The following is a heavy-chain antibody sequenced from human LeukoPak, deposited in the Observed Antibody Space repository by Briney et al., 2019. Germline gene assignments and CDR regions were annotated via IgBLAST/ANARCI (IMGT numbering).Heavy chain of an antibody. CDR1: GFTFSSYW. Sequence: GGSLRLSCAASGFTFSSYWMSWVRQAPGKGLEWVSYISSSSSTIYYADSVKGRFTISRDNAKNSLYLQMNSLRAEDTAVYYCARPYDYYYFYMDVWGKGTTVTVSS. CDR2: ISSSSSTI. J-gene: IGHJ6*03. CDR3: ARPYDYYYFYMDV. V-gene: IGHV3-48*01. D-gene: IGHD5-12*01.